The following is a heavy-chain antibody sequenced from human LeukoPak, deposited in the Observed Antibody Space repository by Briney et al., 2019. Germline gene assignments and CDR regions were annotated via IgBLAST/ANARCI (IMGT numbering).Heavy chain of an antibody. CDR2: IYHSGST. Sequence: SETLSLTCAVSGYSISSGYYWGWIRQPPEKGLEWIGSIYHSGSTHYNPSLKSRVTISVDTSKNQFSLKLSSVTAADTAVYYCASSRAKGYWGQGTLVTVSS. J-gene: IGHJ4*02. CDR3: ASSRAKGY. V-gene: IGHV4-38-2*01. D-gene: IGHD6-6*01. CDR1: GYSISSGYY.